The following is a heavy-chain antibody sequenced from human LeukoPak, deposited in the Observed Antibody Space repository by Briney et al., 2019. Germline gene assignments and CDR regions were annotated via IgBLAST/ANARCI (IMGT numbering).Heavy chain of an antibody. CDR3: ARAGAVAGTYDAFDI. V-gene: IGHV1-69*04. CDR2: IIPILGIA. CDR1: GGTFSSYA. D-gene: IGHD6-19*01. Sequence: SVTVSCKASGGTFSSYAISWVRQAPGQGLEWMGRIIPILGIANYAQKFQGRVTITADKSTSTAYMELSSLRSEDTAVYYCARAGAVAGTYDAFDIWGQGTMVTVSS. J-gene: IGHJ3*02.